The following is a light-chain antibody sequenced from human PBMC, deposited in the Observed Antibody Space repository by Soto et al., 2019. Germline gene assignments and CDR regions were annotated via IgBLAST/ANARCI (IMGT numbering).Light chain of an antibody. CDR3: ASYAGNNIFV. CDR2: QVD. J-gene: IGLJ1*01. Sequence: QSALTQPTSASGSPGQSVTISCTGTTTDVGGYKYVSWYLQHPGKAPKLIIYQVDRRPSGVPSRFSGSVSGNTASLTVSGLQAEDEAEYYCASYAGNNIFVFGTGTKLTVL. V-gene: IGLV2-8*01. CDR1: TTDVGGYKY.